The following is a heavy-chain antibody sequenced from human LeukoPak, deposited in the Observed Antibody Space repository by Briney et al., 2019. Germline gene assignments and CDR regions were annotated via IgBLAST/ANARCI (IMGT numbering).Heavy chain of an antibody. CDR2: IYSGGST. V-gene: IGHV3-53*01. CDR1: GFTVSSNY. J-gene: IGHJ4*02. D-gene: IGHD3-10*01. CDR3: ARDNSPDHGSGSYYDY. Sequence: GGSLRLSGAASGFTVSSNYMSWVRQAPGKGLEWVSVIYSGGSTYYADSVKGRFTISRDNSKNTLYLQMNSLRAEDTAVYYCARDNSPDHGSGSYYDYWGQGTLVTVSS.